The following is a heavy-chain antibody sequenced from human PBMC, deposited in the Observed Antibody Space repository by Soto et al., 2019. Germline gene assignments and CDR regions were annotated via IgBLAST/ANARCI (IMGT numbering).Heavy chain of an antibody. J-gene: IGHJ6*02. V-gene: IGHV3-73*01. CDR1: GFTFSGSA. D-gene: IGHD4-4*01. CDR2: IRSKANSYAT. Sequence: PGGSLRLSCAASGFTFSGSAMHWVRQASGKGLEWVGRIRSKANSYATAYAASVKGGFTISRDDSKNTAYLQMNSLKTEDTAVYYCTSNCVGPKVTTCLDYYYGMDVWGQGTTVTVYS. CDR3: TSNCVGPKVTTCLDYYYGMDV.